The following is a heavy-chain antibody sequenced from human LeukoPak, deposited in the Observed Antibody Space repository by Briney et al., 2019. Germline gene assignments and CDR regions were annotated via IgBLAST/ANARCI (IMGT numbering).Heavy chain of an antibody. CDR1: GFIFSNNW. CDR2: IKQDGSEK. D-gene: IGHD3-16*01. Sequence: GGSLRLSCSASGFIFSNNWMTWVRQAPGKGLEWVANIKQDGSEKYYVDSVKGRFTISRDNAKKSLYLQMNSLRAEDTAVYFCARDMIILQSWGQGTLVTVSS. J-gene: IGHJ5*02. V-gene: IGHV3-7*04. CDR3: ARDMIILQS.